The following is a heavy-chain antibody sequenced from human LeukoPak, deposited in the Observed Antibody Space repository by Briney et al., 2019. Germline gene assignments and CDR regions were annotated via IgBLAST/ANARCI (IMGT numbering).Heavy chain of an antibody. CDR3: ARDHDVLTGYFLDY. J-gene: IGHJ4*02. CDR1: GYTFTTYA. CDR2: INAGNGNT. V-gene: IGHV1-3*01. Sequence: GASVKVSCKSSGYTFTTYAIHWVRQAPGQRLEYMGWINAGNGNTKYSQNFQGRVTITRDTSASTAYMELSSLRSEDTAVYYCARDHDVLTGYFLDYWGQGTLVTVSS. D-gene: IGHD3-9*01.